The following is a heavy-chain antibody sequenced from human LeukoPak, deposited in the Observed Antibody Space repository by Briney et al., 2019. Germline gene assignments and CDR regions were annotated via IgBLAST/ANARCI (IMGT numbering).Heavy chain of an antibody. CDR3: ASTQIKYSGTYFAGY. J-gene: IGHJ4*02. CDR2: IYSSGST. Sequence: PSETLSLTCAVYGGSFSGYYWSWIRQPAGKGLEWIGRIYSSGSTNDNPSLKSRVTISVDTSKNQFSLKLSSVTAADTAVYYCASTQIKYSGTYFAGYWGQGTLVTVSS. CDR1: GGSFSGYY. D-gene: IGHD1-26*01. V-gene: IGHV4-59*10.